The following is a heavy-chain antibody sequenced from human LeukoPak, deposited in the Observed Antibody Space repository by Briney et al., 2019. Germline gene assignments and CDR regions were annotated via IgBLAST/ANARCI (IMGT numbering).Heavy chain of an antibody. V-gene: IGHV4-39*01. Sequence: SETLSLTDTVPGGSTSSSSTYWGWIRQPPGKGLEWIGSIYYSGSTYHKPSLKSRVTISVDTSRNQFSLKLSSVTAADTAVYYCASGWYRDSFEIWGQGTMVTVSS. D-gene: IGHD1-26*01. CDR2: IYYSGST. CDR3: ASGWYRDSFEI. CDR1: GGSTSSSSTY. J-gene: IGHJ3*02.